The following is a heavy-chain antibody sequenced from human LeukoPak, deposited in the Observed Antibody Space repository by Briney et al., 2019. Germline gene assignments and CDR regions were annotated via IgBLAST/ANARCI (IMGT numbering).Heavy chain of an antibody. CDR3: ALAPNSNWFDF. J-gene: IGHJ5*01. D-gene: IGHD2-8*01. V-gene: IGHV4-59*03. CDR1: GGSTSNFY. CDR2: IHYSGSS. Sequence: SETLSLTCTVSGGSTSNFYWNWIRQSPGKGLEWIGNIHYSGSSVYNPSLKSRGTISIDTSRRQFFLKLNSVTAADTAVYFCALAPNSNWFDFWGPGTLVTVSS.